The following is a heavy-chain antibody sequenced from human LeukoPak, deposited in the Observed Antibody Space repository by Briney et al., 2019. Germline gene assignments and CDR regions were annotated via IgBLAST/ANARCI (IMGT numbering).Heavy chain of an antibody. D-gene: IGHD6-19*01. V-gene: IGHV4-59*01. J-gene: IGHJ3*02. CDR2: IYYSGST. CDR3: ARDPSAVAFDI. CDR1: GGSISSYY. Sequence: SETLSLTCTVSGGSISSYYWSWIRQPPGKGLEWIGYIYYSGSTNYNPSLKSRVTISVDTSKNQFSLKLSSVTAADTAVYYCARDPSAVAFDIWGQGTMVTVSS.